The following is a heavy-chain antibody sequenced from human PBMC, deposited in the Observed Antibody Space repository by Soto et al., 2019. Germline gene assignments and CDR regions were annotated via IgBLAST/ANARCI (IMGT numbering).Heavy chain of an antibody. Sequence: SLLIACAASGCTFDDYAMHGVRQAPGKGLEWVSGISWNSGSIGYADSVKGRFTISRDNAKNSLYLQMNSLRAEDTALYYCAKGNTMIVVVSNWFDPWGQGTLVTVYS. CDR1: GCTFDDYA. J-gene: IGHJ5*02. CDR2: ISWNSGSI. D-gene: IGHD3-22*01. V-gene: IGHV3-9*01. CDR3: AKGNTMIVVVSNWFDP.